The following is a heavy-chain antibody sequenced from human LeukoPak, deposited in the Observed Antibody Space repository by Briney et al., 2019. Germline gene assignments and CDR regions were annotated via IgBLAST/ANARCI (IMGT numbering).Heavy chain of an antibody. J-gene: IGHJ5*02. Sequence: PSETLSLTCTVSGGSISSYYWSWIRQPPGKGLEWIGYIYYSGSTNYNPSLKSRVTISVDTSKNQFSLKLTSLTAADTAVYFCARGGYYGSGNDFRFDPWGQGTLVTVSS. CDR3: ARGGYYGSGNDFRFDP. V-gene: IGHV4-59*01. D-gene: IGHD3-10*01. CDR2: IYYSGST. CDR1: GGSISSYY.